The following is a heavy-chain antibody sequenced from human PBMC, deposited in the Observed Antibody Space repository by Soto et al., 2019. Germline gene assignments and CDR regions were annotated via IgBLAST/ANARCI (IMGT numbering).Heavy chain of an antibody. V-gene: IGHV3-23*01. Sequence: GGSLRLSCAASGFTFSSYAMSWVRQAPGKGLEWVSAISGSGGSTYYADSVKGRFTISRDNSKNTLYLQMNSLRAEDTAVYYCATTRRSARLPDDAFDIWGQGTMVTVSS. J-gene: IGHJ3*02. D-gene: IGHD6-6*01. CDR3: ATTRRSARLPDDAFDI. CDR2: ISGSGGST. CDR1: GFTFSSYA.